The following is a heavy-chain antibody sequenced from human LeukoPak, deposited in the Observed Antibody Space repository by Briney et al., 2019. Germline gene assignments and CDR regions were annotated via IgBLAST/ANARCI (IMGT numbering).Heavy chain of an antibody. CDR1: GGSFSSSSYY. J-gene: IGHJ5*02. Sequence: SETLSLTCTVSGGSFSSSSYYWGWIRQPPGKGLEWIGSMYYSGSTFYNPSLRSRVTISIDTSKNQFSLKLSSVTAADTAVYYCASLSNYEVWDWFDPWGQGTLVTVSS. CDR2: MYYSGST. V-gene: IGHV4-39*01. CDR3: ASLSNYEVWDWFDP. D-gene: IGHD4-11*01.